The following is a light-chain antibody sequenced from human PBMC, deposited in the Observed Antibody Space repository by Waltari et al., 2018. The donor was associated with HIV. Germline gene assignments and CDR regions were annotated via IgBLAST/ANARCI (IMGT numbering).Light chain of an antibody. CDR1: VAISDY. V-gene: IGKV1-9*01. CDR3: QQSETYPIT. Sequence: DIQLTQSPSFLSAAVGDRVTITCRANVAISDYLVWYQQKPGTAPKLLIYGASTLQSGVPSRFSGSGSGTDFILTINSLQPEDFGTYYCQQSETYPITFGQGTRLEIK. CDR2: GAS. J-gene: IGKJ5*01.